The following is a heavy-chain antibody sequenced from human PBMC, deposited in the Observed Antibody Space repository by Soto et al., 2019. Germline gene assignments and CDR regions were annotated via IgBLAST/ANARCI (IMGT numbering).Heavy chain of an antibody. CDR1: GFTFSSYG. CDR3: ARADHVPVAYRSRWYAIGMDV. CDR2: IWYDGSNK. Sequence: QVQLVESGGGVVQPGRSLRLSCAASGFTFSSYGMHWVRQAPGKGLEWVAVIWYDGSNKYYADSVKGRFTISRDNSKNTLYLQMNSLRAEDTAVYYCARADHVPVAYRSRWYAIGMDVWGQGTTVTVAS. D-gene: IGHD6-13*01. V-gene: IGHV3-33*01. J-gene: IGHJ6*02.